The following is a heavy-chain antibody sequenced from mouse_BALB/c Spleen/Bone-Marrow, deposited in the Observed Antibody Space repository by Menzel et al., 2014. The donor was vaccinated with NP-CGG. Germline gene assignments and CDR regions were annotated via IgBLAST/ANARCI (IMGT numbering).Heavy chain of an antibody. CDR2: ISSGGGYT. D-gene: IGHD1-1*02. V-gene: IGHV5-6*01. Sequence: EVHLVESGGDLVKPGGSLKLSCAASGFTFSTYGMSWVRQTPDKRLEWVATISSGGGYTYYPDSVKGRFTISRDNAKNTLYLQRSSLKSEDTAMYYCTRQGSWDHYAMDYWGQGTSVTVSS. CDR3: TRQGSWDHYAMDY. CDR1: GFTFSTYG. J-gene: IGHJ4*01.